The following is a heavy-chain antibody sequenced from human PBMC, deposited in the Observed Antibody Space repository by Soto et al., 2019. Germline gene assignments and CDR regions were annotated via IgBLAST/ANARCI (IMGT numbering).Heavy chain of an antibody. J-gene: IGHJ6*03. V-gene: IGHV3-74*01. CDR1: GFTFSNYW. CDR3: ARGDCVGGTCYSLAGSFYYYMDV. CDR2: INSDGRVS. D-gene: IGHD2-15*01. Sequence: EVQLVESGGGLVQPGGSLRLSCAASGFTFSNYWMYWVRQAPGKGLVWVSRINSDGRVSSYADSVKGRLTISRDNVKNTLYLKMDSRRAEDTAVYYCARGDCVGGTCYSLAGSFYYYMDVWGKGTTVTVFS.